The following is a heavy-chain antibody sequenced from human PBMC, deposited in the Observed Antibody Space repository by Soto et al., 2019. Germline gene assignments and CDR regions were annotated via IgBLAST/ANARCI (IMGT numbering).Heavy chain of an antibody. CDR1: GFTFSSYG. V-gene: IGHV3-30*03. Sequence: GGSLRLSCAASGFTFSSYGMHWVRQAPGKGLEWVAVISYDGSNKYYADSVKGRFTISRDNSKNTLYLQMNSLRAEDTAVYYCASTGYSSGWYEAFDYWGQGTLVTVSS. J-gene: IGHJ4*02. D-gene: IGHD6-19*01. CDR2: ISYDGSNK. CDR3: ASTGYSSGWYEAFDY.